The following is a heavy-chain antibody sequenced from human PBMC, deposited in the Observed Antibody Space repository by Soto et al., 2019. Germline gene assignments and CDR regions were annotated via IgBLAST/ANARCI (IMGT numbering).Heavy chain of an antibody. D-gene: IGHD1-7*01. CDR3: ARPGGSTWHYYYGMDV. V-gene: IGHV3-48*02. CDR2: TSSSSSTM. Sequence: GGSLRLSCAASGFTFSSYSMNWVRQAPGKGLEWVSYTSSSSSTMYYADSVKGRFTISRDNAKNSLYLQMNSLRDKDTAVYYCARPGGSTWHYYYGMDVWGQGTTVTVSS. CDR1: GFTFSSYS. J-gene: IGHJ6*02.